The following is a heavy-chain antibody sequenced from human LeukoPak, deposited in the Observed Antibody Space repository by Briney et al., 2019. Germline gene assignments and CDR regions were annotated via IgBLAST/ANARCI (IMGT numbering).Heavy chain of an antibody. D-gene: IGHD3-22*01. V-gene: IGHV4-39*07. CDR1: GGSISSSSYY. CDR2: IYYSGST. Sequence: SETLSLTCTVSGGSISSSSYYWGWIRQPPGKGLEWIGSIYYSGSTYYNPSLKSRVTISVDTSKNQFSLKLSSVTAADTAVYYCASEAGYYDSSGYLSPDYWGQGTLVTVSS. J-gene: IGHJ4*02. CDR3: ASEAGYYDSSGYLSPDY.